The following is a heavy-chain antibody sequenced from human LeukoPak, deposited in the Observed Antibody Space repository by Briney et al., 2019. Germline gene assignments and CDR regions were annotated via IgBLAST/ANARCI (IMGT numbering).Heavy chain of an antibody. D-gene: IGHD6-19*01. CDR1: GGTFSSYA. V-gene: IGHV1-69*05. Sequence: SVKVSCKASGGTFSSYAISWVRQAPGQGLEWMGRIIPIFGTANYAQKFQGRVTITTDESTSTAYMELSSLRSEDTAVYYCARGYPQKKRSATYSSGWRIDYWGQGTLVTVSS. J-gene: IGHJ4*02. CDR2: IIPIFGTA. CDR3: ARGYPQKKRSATYSSGWRIDY.